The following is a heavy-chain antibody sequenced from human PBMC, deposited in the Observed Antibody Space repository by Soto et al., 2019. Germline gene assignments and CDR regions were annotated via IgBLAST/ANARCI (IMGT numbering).Heavy chain of an antibody. J-gene: IGHJ4*02. D-gene: IGHD2-2*01. CDR3: VKDGGYCSSTTCYSPRNHYFDS. CDR2: IKFDGSEK. V-gene: IGHV3-7*03. CDR1: GFTFSDYC. Sequence: EVQLVESGGGLVQPGGSLRVSCAASGFTFSDYCMSWVRQAPGKGPEWVANIKFDGSEKQYVDSVKGRFSISRDNSRNSLFLQMNSLRAGDTAVYYCVKDGGYCSSTTCYSPRNHYFDSWGQGTLVTVSS.